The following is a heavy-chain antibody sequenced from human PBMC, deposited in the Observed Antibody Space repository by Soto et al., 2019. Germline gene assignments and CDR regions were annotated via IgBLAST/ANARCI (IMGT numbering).Heavy chain of an antibody. V-gene: IGHV4-30-2*01. CDR1: GGSISSGGYS. CDR3: ARETSRGYSLVRRGWFDP. J-gene: IGHJ5*02. Sequence: SETLSLTCAVSGGSISSGGYSWSWIRQPPGKGLEWIGYVYHSGSTYYNPSLKSRVTISVDRSKNQFSLKLSSVTAADTAVYYCARETSRGYSLVRRGWFDPWGQGTLVTVSS. D-gene: IGHD5-18*01. CDR2: VYHSGST.